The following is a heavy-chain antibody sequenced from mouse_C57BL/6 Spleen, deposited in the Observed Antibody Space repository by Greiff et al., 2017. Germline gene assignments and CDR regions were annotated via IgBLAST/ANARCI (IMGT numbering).Heavy chain of an antibody. Sequence: QVQLQQPGAELVRPGSSVKLSCKASGYTFTSYWMDWVKQRPGQGLEWIGNIYPSDSETHYNQKFKDKATLTVDKSSSTAYMQLSSLTSEASAVYYCARKEGYTPFAYWGQGTLVTVSA. CDR3: ARKEGYTPFAY. CDR2: IYPSDSET. D-gene: IGHD3-1*01. V-gene: IGHV1-61*01. J-gene: IGHJ3*01. CDR1: GYTFTSYW.